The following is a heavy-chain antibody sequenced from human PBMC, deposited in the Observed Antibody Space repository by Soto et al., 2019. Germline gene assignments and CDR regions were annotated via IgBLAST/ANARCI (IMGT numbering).Heavy chain of an antibody. CDR1: GGSISSYY. V-gene: IGHV4-59*01. Sequence: SETLSLTCTVSGGSISSYYWSWIRQPPGKGLEWIGYIYYSGSTNYNPSLKSRVTISVDTSKNQFSLKLSSVTAADTAVYHCATSEGYSYGYYYYYGMDVWGQGTTVTVSS. J-gene: IGHJ6*02. CDR2: IYYSGST. CDR3: ATSEGYSYGYYYYYGMDV. D-gene: IGHD5-18*01.